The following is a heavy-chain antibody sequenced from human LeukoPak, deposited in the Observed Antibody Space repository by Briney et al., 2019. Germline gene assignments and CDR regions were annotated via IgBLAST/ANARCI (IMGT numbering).Heavy chain of an antibody. D-gene: IGHD6-13*01. CDR1: GFTFSSYG. Sequence: GGSLRLSCAASGFTFSSYGMHWVRQAPGKGLEWVAFIRYDGSNKYYADSVKGRFTISRDSSKNTLYLQMNSLRAEDTALYYCAKGDSSSWYDYFDYWGQGTLVTVSS. V-gene: IGHV3-30*02. CDR2: IRYDGSNK. CDR3: AKGDSSSWYDYFDY. J-gene: IGHJ4*02.